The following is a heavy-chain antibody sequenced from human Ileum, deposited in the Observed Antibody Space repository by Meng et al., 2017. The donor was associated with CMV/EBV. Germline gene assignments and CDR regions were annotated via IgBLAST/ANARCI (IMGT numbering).Heavy chain of an antibody. D-gene: IGHD3-10*01. CDR1: GCIPSTFW. V-gene: IGHV3-74*03. CDR2: VHSSGSME. CDR3: VMLPPGF. J-gene: IGHJ4*02. Sequence: EVQMVGLWGKLVQPGGSLKPSCAVYGCIPSTFWLDWVRQVPGKGPVWVSRVHSSGSMETYEDSVKGRFTASRDNTKNTFYLQMNSLRDEDTAVYYCVMLPPGFWGQGTLVTVSS.